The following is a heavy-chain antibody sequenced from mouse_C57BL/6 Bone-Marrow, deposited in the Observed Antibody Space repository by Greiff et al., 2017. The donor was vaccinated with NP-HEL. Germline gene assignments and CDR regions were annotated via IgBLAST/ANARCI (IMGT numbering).Heavy chain of an antibody. J-gene: IGHJ2*01. CDR1: GFTFSSYG. Sequence: EVQLQESGGDLVKPGGSLKLSCAASGFTFSSYGMSWVRQTPDKRLEWVATISSGGSYTYYPDSVKGRFTLSRDNAKNTLDLQKSRLKSEDTAMYYGARRRLPIDYWGQGTTLTVTS. D-gene: IGHD6-1*01. V-gene: IGHV5-6*01. CDR3: ARRRLPIDY. CDR2: ISSGGSYT.